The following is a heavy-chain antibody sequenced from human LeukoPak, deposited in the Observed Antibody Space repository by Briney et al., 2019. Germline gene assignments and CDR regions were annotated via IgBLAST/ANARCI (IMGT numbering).Heavy chain of an antibody. V-gene: IGHV1-69*13. CDR3: ARDAPGIAVAGSY. CDR2: IIPIFGTA. CDR1: GGTFISYA. J-gene: IGHJ4*02. D-gene: IGHD6-19*01. Sequence: GASVKVSCKASGGTFISYAISWVRQAPGQGPEWMGGIIPIFGTANYAQKFQGRVTITADESTSTAYMELSSLRSEDTAVYYCARDAPGIAVAGSYWGQGTLVTVSS.